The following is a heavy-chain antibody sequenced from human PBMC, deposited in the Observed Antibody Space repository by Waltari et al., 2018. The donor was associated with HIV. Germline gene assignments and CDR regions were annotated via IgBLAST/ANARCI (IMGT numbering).Heavy chain of an antibody. V-gene: IGHV4-34*02. CDR2: IDHTGTS. D-gene: IGHD3-16*01. Sequence: QVHLPQWGSGLLKPSGTLSLPCAVYGGSFSGYYCTWIRQSPGRGLEWMGEIDHTGTSTYNPARKGRGTMSVDTWKNQFSLTLKSVTAADTAVYYCVRGVGNYGFYFDDWGQGKLVSVSS. CDR3: VRGVGNYGFYFDD. J-gene: IGHJ4*02. CDR1: GGSFSGYY.